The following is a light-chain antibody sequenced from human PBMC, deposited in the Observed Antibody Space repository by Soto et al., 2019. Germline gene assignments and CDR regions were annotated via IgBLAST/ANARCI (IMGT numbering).Light chain of an antibody. CDR2: EVS. V-gene: IGLV2-14*01. CDR1: SSDVGAYNF. J-gene: IGLJ2*01. Sequence: QSALTQPASVSGSPGQSITISCTGTSSDVGAYNFVSWYQQHPGKAPKLIFYEVSNRPPGLSDRFSASKSGTTASLTISGLQAEDEADYFCSSYTTNRTLLFGGGTKLTVL. CDR3: SSYTTNRTLL.